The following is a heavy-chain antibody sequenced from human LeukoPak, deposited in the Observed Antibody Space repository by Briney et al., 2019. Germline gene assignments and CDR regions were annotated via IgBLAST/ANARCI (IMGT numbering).Heavy chain of an antibody. CDR2: ISYLSSHV. J-gene: IGHJ4*02. D-gene: IGHD3-16*01. V-gene: IGHV3-21*01. CDR3: GRAFPPLRTSSAGDL. Sequence: AGGSLRLSCSASGFTFSDYDMNWVRQAPGKGLEWVSSISYLSSHVYYVDSVKGRFSISRDNAKNSLYLQMNSLGAEDTAIYYCGRAFPPLRTSSAGDLWGQGILVTVSS. CDR1: GFTFSDYD.